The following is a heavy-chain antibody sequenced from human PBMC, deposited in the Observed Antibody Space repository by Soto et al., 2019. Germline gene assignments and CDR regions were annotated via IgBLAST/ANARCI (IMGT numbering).Heavy chain of an antibody. CDR2: INAGNGNT. Sequence: ASVKVSCKASGYTFTSYAMHWVRQAPGQRPEWMGWINAGNGNTKYSQKFQGRVTITRDTSASTAYMELSSLRSEDTAVYYCASLIAAAGDFDYWGQGTLVTSPQ. CDR3: ASLIAAAGDFDY. J-gene: IGHJ4*02. D-gene: IGHD6-13*01. CDR1: GYTFTSYA. V-gene: IGHV1-3*01.